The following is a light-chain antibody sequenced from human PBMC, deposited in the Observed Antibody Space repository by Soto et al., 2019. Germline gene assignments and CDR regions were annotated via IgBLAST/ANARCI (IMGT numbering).Light chain of an antibody. CDR1: SSNIGTNY. CDR2: LNN. CDR3: ASWDDNLSSVV. V-gene: IGLV1-47*01. Sequence: QSVLTQPPSASGPPGQSVAISCSGSSSNIGTNYLYWYKHFPGTATKLLIYLNNQRPSGVPDRFSASKSGTSASLVITGLRFEDEADYYCASWDDNLSSVVFGGGTKLTVL. J-gene: IGLJ2*01.